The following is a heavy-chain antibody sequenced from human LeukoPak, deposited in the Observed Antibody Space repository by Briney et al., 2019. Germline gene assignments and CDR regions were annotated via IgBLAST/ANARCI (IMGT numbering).Heavy chain of an antibody. Sequence: GGSLSLSCAASGFTLSTYVMTLVRQAPGKGLEWVSSISRSGDTTYYGDSVKGRFTISRDNSKNTLYLQMNSLRGDDPAIYYCAKLVGATMTSDYWGQGILVTVS. CDR3: AKLVGATMTSDY. V-gene: IGHV3-23*01. D-gene: IGHD1-26*01. J-gene: IGHJ4*02. CDR1: GFTLSTYV. CDR2: ISRSGDTT.